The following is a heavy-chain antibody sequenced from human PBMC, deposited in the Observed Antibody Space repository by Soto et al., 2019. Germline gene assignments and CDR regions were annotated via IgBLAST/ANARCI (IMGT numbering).Heavy chain of an antibody. D-gene: IGHD3-3*01. J-gene: IGHJ3*02. CDR2: IYYSGST. Sequence: PSETLSLTCTVSGGSISSYYWSWIRQPPGKGLEWVGYIYYSGSTNYNPSLKSRVTISVDTSKNQFSLKLSSVTAADTAVYYCARHLGSAFYDFESGPSNAFDIWGQGTMVTVSS. V-gene: IGHV4-59*08. CDR1: GGSISSYY. CDR3: ARHLGSAFYDFESGPSNAFDI.